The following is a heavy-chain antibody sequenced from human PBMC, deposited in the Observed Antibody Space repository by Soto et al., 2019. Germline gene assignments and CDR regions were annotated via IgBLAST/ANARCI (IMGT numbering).Heavy chain of an antibody. J-gene: IGHJ6*03. V-gene: IGHV1-18*01. CDR2: ISAYNGNT. Sequence: ASVKVSCKASGYTFTSYGISWVRQAPGQGLEWMGWISAYNGNTNYAQKLQGRVTMTTDTSTSTAYMELRSLRSDDTAVYYCARGGSWMENKGNYHYYMDFWGKGTTVTVSS. D-gene: IGHD3-10*01. CDR1: GYTFTSYG. CDR3: ARGGSWMENKGNYHYYMDF.